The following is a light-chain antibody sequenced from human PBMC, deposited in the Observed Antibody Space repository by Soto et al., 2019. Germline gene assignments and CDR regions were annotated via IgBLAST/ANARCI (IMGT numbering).Light chain of an antibody. V-gene: IGKV3-15*01. CDR1: QSVSSN. Sequence: EIVMTQSPATLSVSPGERATLSCRASQSVSSNLAWYQQKPGQAPRLLIYGASTRATGIPARFSGSGSGTEFTLTVTSVQYEDFAVYYCQQYNNWPLTFGGGTKVEIK. CDR2: GAS. CDR3: QQYNNWPLT. J-gene: IGKJ4*01.